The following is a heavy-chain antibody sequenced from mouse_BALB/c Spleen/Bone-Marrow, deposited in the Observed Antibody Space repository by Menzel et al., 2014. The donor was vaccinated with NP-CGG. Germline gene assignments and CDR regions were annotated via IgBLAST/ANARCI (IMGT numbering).Heavy chain of an antibody. Sequence: EVQLVESGGGLMKPGGSLKLSCAASGFTFSDYYMYWVRQTPEKRLEWVATISNGGSYTYYPDSVKGRFTISRDNAKNNLYLQMSSLKSEDTAMYYCARDSLYYYGSSYGYFYVWGAGTAVTASS. J-gene: IGHJ1*01. CDR2: ISNGGSYT. V-gene: IGHV5-4*02. CDR1: GFTFSDYY. D-gene: IGHD1-1*01. CDR3: ARDSLYYYGSSYGYFYV.